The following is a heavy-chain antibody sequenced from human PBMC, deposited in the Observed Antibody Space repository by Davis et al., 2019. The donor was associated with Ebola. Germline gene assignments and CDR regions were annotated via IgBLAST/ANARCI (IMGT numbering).Heavy chain of an antibody. CDR3: TASSSGPDY. CDR2: ISSSSSYI. Sequence: GGSLRLSCAASPLSFSSHWMHWVRHAPGKGLVWVSSISSSSSYIYYADSVKGRFTISRDNAKNSLYLQMNSLKTEDTAVYYCTASSSGPDYWGQGTRVNVTS. J-gene: IGHJ4*02. V-gene: IGHV3-21*04. CDR1: PLSFSSHW. D-gene: IGHD3-10*01.